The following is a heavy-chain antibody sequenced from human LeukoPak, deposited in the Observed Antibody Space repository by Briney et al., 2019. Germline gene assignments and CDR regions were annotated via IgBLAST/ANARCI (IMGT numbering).Heavy chain of an antibody. CDR3: AGSPMYYDILTGYYPPRNYWYFDL. CDR2: IYYSGST. V-gene: IGHV4-59*01. CDR1: GGSISSYN. Sequence: SETLSLTRTVSGGSISSYNWSWIRQPPGKGLEWIGYIYYSGSTNYNPSLKSRVTISVDTSKNQFSLKLSSVTAADMAVYYCAGSPMYYDILTGYYPPRNYWYFDLWGRGTLVTVSS. J-gene: IGHJ2*01. D-gene: IGHD3-9*01.